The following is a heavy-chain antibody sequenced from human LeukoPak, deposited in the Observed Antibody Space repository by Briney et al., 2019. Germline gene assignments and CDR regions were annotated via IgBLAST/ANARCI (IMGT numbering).Heavy chain of an antibody. V-gene: IGHV4-59*12. J-gene: IGHJ3*02. CDR2: IYYSGST. D-gene: IGHD3-16*01. CDR1: GDSISSYY. Sequence: PSETLSLTCTVSGDSISSYYWSWIRQFPGKGLEWIGYIYYSGSTNYNPSLKSRVTISVDTSKNQFSLKLSSVTAADTAVYYCARRSFGAFDIWGQGTMVTVSS. CDR3: ARRSFGAFDI.